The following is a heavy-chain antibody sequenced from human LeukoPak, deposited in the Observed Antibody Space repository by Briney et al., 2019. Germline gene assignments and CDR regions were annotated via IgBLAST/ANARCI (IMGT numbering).Heavy chain of an antibody. CDR2: IKQDGSEK. J-gene: IGHJ4*02. CDR1: GFTFSSYW. D-gene: IGHD1-26*01. CDR3: ARTISPVGATDYFDY. V-gene: IGHV3-7*01. Sequence: PGGSLRLSCAASGFTFSSYWMSWVRQAPGKGLEWVANIKQDGSEKYYVDSVKGRFTISRDNAKNSLYLQMNSLRAEDTAVYYCARTISPVGATDYFDYWGQGTLVTVSP.